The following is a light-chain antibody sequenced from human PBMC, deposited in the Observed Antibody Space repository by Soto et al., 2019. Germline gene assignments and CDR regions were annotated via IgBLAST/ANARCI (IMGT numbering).Light chain of an antibody. Sequence: QSVLTQPASVSGSPGQSITISCTGTSSDVGSYNLVSWYQQHPGKAPKLMIYEVSKRPSGVSNRFSGSKSGNTASLTISGLQAEDEAGYYCCSYAGSSTFLYVFGTGTKVTVL. CDR1: SSDVGSYNL. J-gene: IGLJ1*01. V-gene: IGLV2-23*02. CDR3: CSYAGSSTFLYV. CDR2: EVS.